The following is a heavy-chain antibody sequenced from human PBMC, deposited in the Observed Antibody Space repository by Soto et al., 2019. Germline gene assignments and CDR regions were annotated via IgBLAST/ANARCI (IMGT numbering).Heavy chain of an antibody. D-gene: IGHD3-22*01. CDR1: GLSLSTRGVG. CDR2: IYWDDDK. Sequence: SGPPLVNPTQTLPLTWPFSGLSLSTRGVGVGWIRQPPGKTLEWLALIYWDDDKRYSPSLKSRLAITKDTSKNQVVLTMNNKDTVHTATCYCPHILLYYDSSGSNAFEICGQGTPVT. CDR3: PHILLYYDSSGSNAFEI. J-gene: IGHJ3*02. V-gene: IGHV2-5*02.